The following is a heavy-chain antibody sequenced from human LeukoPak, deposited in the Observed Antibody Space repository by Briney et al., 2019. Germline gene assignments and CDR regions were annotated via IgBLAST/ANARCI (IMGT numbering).Heavy chain of an antibody. CDR2: IYYSGST. V-gene: IGHV4-59*11. Sequence: SETLSLTCTVSGGSISSHYWSWIRQPPGKGLEWIGYIYYSGSTNYNPSLKSRVTISVDTSKNQFSLKLSSVTAADTAVYYCARGSRIRYYYYYYMDVWGKGTTVTVSS. J-gene: IGHJ6*03. CDR3: ARGSRIRYYYYYYMDV. D-gene: IGHD2-21*01. CDR1: GGSISSHY.